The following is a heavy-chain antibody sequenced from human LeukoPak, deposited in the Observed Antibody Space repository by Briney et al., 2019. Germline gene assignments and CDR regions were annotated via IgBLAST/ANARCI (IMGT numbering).Heavy chain of an antibody. Sequence: GGSLRLSCTASEFSISRHYMSWVRQAPGKGLEWVSSISSSSSYIYYADSVKGRFTISRDNAKNSLYLQMISLRAEDTAVYYCARGASGFDPWGQGTLVTVSS. V-gene: IGHV3-21*01. D-gene: IGHD3-16*01. J-gene: IGHJ5*02. CDR1: EFSISRHY. CDR3: ARGASGFDP. CDR2: ISSSSSYI.